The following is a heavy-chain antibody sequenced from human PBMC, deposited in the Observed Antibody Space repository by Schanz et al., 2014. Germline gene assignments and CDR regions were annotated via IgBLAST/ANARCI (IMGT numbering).Heavy chain of an antibody. V-gene: IGHV1-69*04. CDR1: GDTFSSYA. CDR2: IIPILGME. D-gene: IGHD3-22*01. J-gene: IGHJ3*02. CDR3: ARDIQYHYDTIGPVGAFDI. Sequence: QVQLVQSGAEVKRPGSSVKVSCKASGDTFSSYAFSWVRQAPGQGLEWMGKIIPILGMENYAQKFQGRVTITADISTSTAYMDLSSLRSDDTAVYYCARDIQYHYDTIGPVGAFDIWGQGTVVTVSS.